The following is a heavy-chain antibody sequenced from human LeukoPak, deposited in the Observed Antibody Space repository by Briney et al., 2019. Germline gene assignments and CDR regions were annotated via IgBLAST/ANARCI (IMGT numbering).Heavy chain of an antibody. CDR2: ISSSSSYI. J-gene: IGHJ4*02. Sequence: GGSLRLSCAASGFTFSSYTMNWVRQAPGKGLEWVSSISSSSSYIYYADSVKGRFTISRDNAKNSLSLQMTSLRAEDTAVYYCARGLISGYYYDSRGNWGQGTLATVSS. CDR3: ARGLISGYYYDSRGN. CDR1: GFTFSSYT. D-gene: IGHD3-22*01. V-gene: IGHV3-21*01.